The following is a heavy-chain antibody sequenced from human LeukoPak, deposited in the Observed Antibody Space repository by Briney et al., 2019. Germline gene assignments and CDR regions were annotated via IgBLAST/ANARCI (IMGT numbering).Heavy chain of an antibody. CDR2: IRSKAYGGTT. Sequence: GGSLRLSCTASGFTFGDYAMSWVRQAPGKGLEWVGFIRSKAYGGTTEYAASVKGRFTISRDDSKSIAYLQMNSLKTEDTAVYYCTRYAGYCSSTSCRYAVFDCWGQGTLVTVSS. V-gene: IGHV3-49*04. D-gene: IGHD2-2*01. CDR3: TRYAGYCSSTSCRYAVFDC. CDR1: GFTFGDYA. J-gene: IGHJ4*02.